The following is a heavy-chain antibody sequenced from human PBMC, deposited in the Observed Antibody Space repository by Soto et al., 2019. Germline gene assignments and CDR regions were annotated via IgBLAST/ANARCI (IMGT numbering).Heavy chain of an antibody. CDR3: ARDGGACMSYYYGMDV. J-gene: IGHJ6*02. CDR2: TRNKANSYTT. V-gene: IGHV3-72*01. Sequence: EVQLVESGGGLVQPGGSLRLSCAASGFTFSDHYMDWVRQAPGKGLEWVGRTRNKANSYTTEYAASVKGRFTISRDDSKNSLYLQMNSLKTEDTAVYYCARDGGACMSYYYGMDVWGQGTTVTVSS. D-gene: IGHD1-26*01. CDR1: GFTFSDHY.